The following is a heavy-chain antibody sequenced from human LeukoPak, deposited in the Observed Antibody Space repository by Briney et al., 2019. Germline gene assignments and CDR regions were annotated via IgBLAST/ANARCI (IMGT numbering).Heavy chain of an antibody. CDR2: IYYSGST. CDR3: ASEQQLGQNWFDP. Sequence: SETLSLTCTVSGGSISSSSYYWGWIRQPPGKGLEWIGSIYYSGSTYYNPSLKSRVTISVDTSKNQFSLKLSSVTAADTAVYYCASEQQLGQNWFDPWGQGTLVTVSS. CDR1: GGSISSSSYY. D-gene: IGHD6-13*01. J-gene: IGHJ5*02. V-gene: IGHV4-39*01.